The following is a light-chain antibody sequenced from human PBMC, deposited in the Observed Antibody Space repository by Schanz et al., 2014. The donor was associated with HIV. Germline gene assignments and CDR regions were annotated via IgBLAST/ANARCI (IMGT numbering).Light chain of an antibody. CDR2: GAS. Sequence: EIVLTQSPGTLSLSPGERATLSCRASQSVSSSYLAWYQQKPGQAPRLLIFGASNRATGIPDRFSGSESGTDFTLTISRLEPEDFAVYYCQQRSNWLGITFGQGTRLEIK. CDR3: QQRSNWLGIT. V-gene: IGKV3D-20*02. CDR1: QSVSSSY. J-gene: IGKJ5*01.